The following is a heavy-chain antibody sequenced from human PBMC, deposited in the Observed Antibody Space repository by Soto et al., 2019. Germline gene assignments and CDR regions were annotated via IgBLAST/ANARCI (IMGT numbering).Heavy chain of an antibody. Sequence: QVQLVESGGGLVKPGGSLRLSCAASGFTFSDYYMSWIRQAPGKGLEWVSYISSSGSTKYYADSVKGRFTISRDNAKNSLHLQMNSLRAEDTAVYYCARALGSCTNGGACYWSYYYYGMDVWGQGTTVTVSS. V-gene: IGHV3-11*01. D-gene: IGHD2-8*01. CDR2: ISSSGSTK. J-gene: IGHJ6*02. CDR1: GFTFSDYY. CDR3: ARALGSCTNGGACYWSYYYYGMDV.